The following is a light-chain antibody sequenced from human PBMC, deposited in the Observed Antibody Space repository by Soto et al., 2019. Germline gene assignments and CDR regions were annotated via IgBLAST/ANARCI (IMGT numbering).Light chain of an antibody. V-gene: IGKV1-39*01. Sequence: DIQMTQSPSSLSASVGDRVTITCRASQSISSYLNWYQQTPGKAPKLLIYAASSLQSGVPSRFSGSGSGTDVTRTISSLQPEDVATYDCQQSSSTPYTVGQGTKREIK. CDR2: AAS. J-gene: IGKJ2*01. CDR1: QSISSY. CDR3: QQSSSTPYT.